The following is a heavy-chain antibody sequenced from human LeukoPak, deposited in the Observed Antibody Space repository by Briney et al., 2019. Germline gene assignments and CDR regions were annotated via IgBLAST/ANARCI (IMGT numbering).Heavy chain of an antibody. CDR1: GFTFSSYA. Sequence: GGSLRLSCAASGFTFSSYAMSWVRQAPGKGLEWVSAISGSGGSTYYADSVKGRFTLSRDNSKNTLYLQMNSLRPEATAVYYCAKEDTVTTWGTHYFPGMDVWGQGTTVTVSS. CDR2: ISGSGGST. V-gene: IGHV3-23*01. CDR3: AKEDTVTTWGTHYFPGMDV. D-gene: IGHD4-11*01. J-gene: IGHJ6*02.